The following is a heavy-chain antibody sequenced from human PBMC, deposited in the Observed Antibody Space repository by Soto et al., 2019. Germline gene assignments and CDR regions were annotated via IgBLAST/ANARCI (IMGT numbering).Heavy chain of an antibody. CDR1: WGYCVDHY. V-gene: IGHV4-34*01. J-gene: IGHJ5*02. D-gene: IGHD5-12*01. Sequence: SVTRGVVWGYCVDHYWRWIRQAPGKGLEWIGEINHSGSTNYNPSLKSRVTISVDTSKNQFSLKLSSVTAADTAVYYGARCAWPGHWFAPWGKGTLVTVSS. CDR3: ARCAWPGHWFAP. CDR2: INHSGST.